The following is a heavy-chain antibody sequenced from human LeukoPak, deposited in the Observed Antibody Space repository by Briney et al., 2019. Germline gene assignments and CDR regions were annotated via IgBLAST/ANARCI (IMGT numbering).Heavy chain of an antibody. V-gene: IGHV1-2*02. CDR3: ARERTTVVTLDYYYGMDV. D-gene: IGHD4-23*01. J-gene: IGHJ6*02. CDR2: INPNSGGT. Sequence: ASVKVSCKASGYXFTGYYIHWVRQAPGQGLEWMGWINPNSGGTKYAQKFQGRLTMTRDTSISTANMELSRLRSDDTAVYYCARERTTVVTLDYYYGMDVWGQGTTVTVSS. CDR1: GYXFTGYY.